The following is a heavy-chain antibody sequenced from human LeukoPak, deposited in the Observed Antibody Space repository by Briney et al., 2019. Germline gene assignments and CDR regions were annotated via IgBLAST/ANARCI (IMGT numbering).Heavy chain of an antibody. D-gene: IGHD1-26*01. CDR2: IYYSGST. V-gene: IGHV4-39*01. Sequence: SETLSLTCTVSGGSISSSSYYWGWIRQPPGKGLEWIGSIYYSGSTYYNPSLKSRVTISVDTSKNQFSLKLSSVTAADTAVYYCARTHPSGSYSSVGGFDYWGQGTLVTVSS. CDR3: ARTHPSGSYSSVGGFDY. J-gene: IGHJ4*02. CDR1: GGSISSSSYY.